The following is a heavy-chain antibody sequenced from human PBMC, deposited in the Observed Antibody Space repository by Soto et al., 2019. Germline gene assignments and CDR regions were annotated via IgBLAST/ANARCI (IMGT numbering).Heavy chain of an antibody. CDR3: ARDWLRRDDILTPSWNFNL. J-gene: IGHJ2*01. CDR2: ISGSGSPI. V-gene: IGHV3-48*03. Sequence: PGGSLRLSCAAFGFSLNSYEMDWVRQAPGKGLEWVSHISGSGSPIYYADSVKGRFTISRDNAKNSVFLQMNSLRAEDTAVYYCARDWLRRDDILTPSWNFNLWGQGTLVTAS. D-gene: IGHD3-9*01. CDR1: GFSLNSYE.